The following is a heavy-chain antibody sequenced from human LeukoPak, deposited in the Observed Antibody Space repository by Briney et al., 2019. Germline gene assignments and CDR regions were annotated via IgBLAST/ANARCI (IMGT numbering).Heavy chain of an antibody. CDR1: GFSLSTSGVG. J-gene: IGHJ5*02. Sequence: SGPTLVKPAQTLTLTCTFSGFSLSTSGVGVGWIRQPPGKALEWLALIYWNDDKRYSPSLKSRLTITKDTSKNQVVLTMTNMDPVDTATYYCAHSTIFGVVIPNWFDPWGQGTLVTVSS. D-gene: IGHD3-3*01. CDR2: IYWNDDK. V-gene: IGHV2-5*01. CDR3: AHSTIFGVVIPNWFDP.